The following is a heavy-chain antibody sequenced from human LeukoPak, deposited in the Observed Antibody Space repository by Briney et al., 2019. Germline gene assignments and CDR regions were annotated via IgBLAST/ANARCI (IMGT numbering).Heavy chain of an antibody. V-gene: IGHV1-69*04. D-gene: IGHD6-13*01. Sequence: SVKVPCKASGGTFSSYAISWVRQAPGQGLEWMGRIIPILGIANYAQKFQGRVTITADKSTSTAYMELSSLRSEDTAVYYCARDHSKYSSSWSNWFDPWGQGTLVTVSS. CDR1: GGTFSSYA. CDR3: ARDHSKYSSSWSNWFDP. CDR2: IIPILGIA. J-gene: IGHJ5*02.